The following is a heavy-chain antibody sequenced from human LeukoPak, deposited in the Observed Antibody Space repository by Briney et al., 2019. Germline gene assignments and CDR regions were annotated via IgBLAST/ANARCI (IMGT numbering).Heavy chain of an antibody. CDR1: GFTFRNAW. Sequence: KAGGSLRLSCAASGFTFRNAWMSWVRQVPGKGLEWVGRIKTKTDGGTTDYAAPVKGRFTITRDDSKNTLYLQMNSLKTEDTAVYFCTTDLFRDHGSEGPWGQCWGQGTLVTVSS. CDR2: IKTKTDGGTT. J-gene: IGHJ4*02. V-gene: IGHV3-15*01. CDR3: TTDLFRDHGSEGPWGQC. D-gene: IGHD3-10*01.